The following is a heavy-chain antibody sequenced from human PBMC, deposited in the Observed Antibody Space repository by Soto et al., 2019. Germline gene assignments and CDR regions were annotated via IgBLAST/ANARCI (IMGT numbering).Heavy chain of an antibody. CDR3: AKGVLVHYYYYYYMDV. Sequence: PGGSLRLSCAASGFTFDDYAMHWVRQAPGKGLEWVSGISWNSGSIGYADSVKGRFTISRDNAKNSLYLQMNSLRAEDTALYYCAKGVLVHYYYYYYMDVWGKGTTVTVSS. V-gene: IGHV3-9*01. D-gene: IGHD6-13*01. CDR1: GFTFDDYA. CDR2: ISWNSGSI. J-gene: IGHJ6*03.